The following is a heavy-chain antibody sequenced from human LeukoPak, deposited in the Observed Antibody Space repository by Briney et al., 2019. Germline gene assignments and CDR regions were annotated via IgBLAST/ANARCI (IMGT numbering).Heavy chain of an antibody. CDR1: EFTFSDYY. J-gene: IGHJ6*03. CDR2: ISSSGGTI. V-gene: IGHV3-11*04. CDR3: ARTPRGYYGSETYDYCYYYMDV. D-gene: IGHD3-10*01. Sequence: PGGSLRLSCVASEFTFSDYYMTWIRQAPGKGLEWVSYISSSGGTIYYADSVKGRFTISRDNAKNSLYLQMYSLRAEDTAVYYCARTPRGYYGSETYDYCYYYMDVWGKGTTVTVSS.